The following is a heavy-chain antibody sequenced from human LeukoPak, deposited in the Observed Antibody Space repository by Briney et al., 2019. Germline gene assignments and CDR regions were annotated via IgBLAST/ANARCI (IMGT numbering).Heavy chain of an antibody. V-gene: IGHV4-34*01. D-gene: IGHD3-22*01. CDR2: INHSGST. CDR1: GGSFSGYY. CDR3: ARLRTARYYYDSSGPKMRAFDI. J-gene: IGHJ3*02. Sequence: PSETLSLTCAVYGGSFSGYYWSWIRQPPGKGLEWIGEINHSGSTNYNPSLKSRVTISVDTSKNQFSLKLSSVTAADTAVYYCARLRTARYYYDSSGPKMRAFDIWGQETMVTVSS.